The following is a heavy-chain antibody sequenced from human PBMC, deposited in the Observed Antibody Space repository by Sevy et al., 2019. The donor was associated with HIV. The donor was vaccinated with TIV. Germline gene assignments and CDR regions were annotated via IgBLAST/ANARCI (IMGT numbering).Heavy chain of an antibody. CDR2: ISGTGSST. Sequence: GGCLRLSCVASGFTFDSYAMSCVRQVPGKGLQWVSVISGTGSSTFYGESVKGRFTISRDNSKNTMYLQMNSLRADDTAIYYCARRPDLAMVLPTGVLDVWGQGTLVTVSS. CDR1: GFTFDSYA. D-gene: IGHD3-10*01. CDR3: ARRPDLAMVLPTGVLDV. V-gene: IGHV3-23*01. J-gene: IGHJ6*02.